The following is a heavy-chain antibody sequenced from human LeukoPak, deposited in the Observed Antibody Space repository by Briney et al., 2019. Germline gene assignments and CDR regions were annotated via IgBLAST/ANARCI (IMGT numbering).Heavy chain of an antibody. CDR1: GGSISSSSYY. J-gene: IGHJ6*03. CDR2: IFYSGST. D-gene: IGHD3-10*01. Sequence: SETLSLTCSVSGGSISSSSYYWGWIRQPPGKGLEWIGSIFYSGSTYYNPSLKSRVTISVDTSKNQFSLKLSSVTAADTAVYYCARHFSGYMDVWGKGTTVTISS. CDR3: ARHFSGYMDV. V-gene: IGHV4-39*01.